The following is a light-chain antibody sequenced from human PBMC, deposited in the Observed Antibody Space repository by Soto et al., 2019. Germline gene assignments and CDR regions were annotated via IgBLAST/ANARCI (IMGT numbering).Light chain of an antibody. CDR3: QQYDNVFT. CDR2: DAS. CDR1: QDINNH. V-gene: IGKV1-33*01. J-gene: IGKJ3*01. Sequence: DIQMAQSPSSLSASVGDRVTITCQASQDINNHVNWYQQKPGKAPKLLVYDASSLETGVPSRFSGSGSGTDFTFTISSLQPEDIATYYCQQYDNVFTFGPGTKVDI.